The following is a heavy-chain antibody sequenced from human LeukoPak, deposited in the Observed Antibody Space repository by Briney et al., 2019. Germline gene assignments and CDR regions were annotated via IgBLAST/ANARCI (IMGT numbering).Heavy chain of an antibody. CDR2: INPSGGST. D-gene: IGHD6-19*01. V-gene: IGHV1-46*01. Sequence: GASVKVSCKASGYTFTSYYMHWVRQAPGQGLEWMGIINPSGGSTSYAQKFQGRVTMTRDTSTSTVYMELSSLRSDDTAVYYCARTLDPIAVAGTDYPSYYFDYWGQGTLVTVSS. CDR3: ARTLDPIAVAGTDYPSYYFDY. J-gene: IGHJ4*02. CDR1: GYTFTSYY.